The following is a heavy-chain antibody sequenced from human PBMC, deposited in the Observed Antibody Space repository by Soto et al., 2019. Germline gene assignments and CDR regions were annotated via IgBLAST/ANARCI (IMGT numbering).Heavy chain of an antibody. CDR2: ISWNSGSI. CDR1: GFTFDDYA. J-gene: IGHJ6*03. V-gene: IGHV3-9*01. Sequence: GGSLRLSCAASGFTFDDYAMHWVRQAPGKGLEWVSGISWNSGSIGYADSVKGRFTISRDNAKNSLYLQMNSLRAEDTALYYCAKDIGGDYLSFYYYYYMDVWGKGTTVTVSS. D-gene: IGHD4-17*01. CDR3: AKDIGGDYLSFYYYYYMDV.